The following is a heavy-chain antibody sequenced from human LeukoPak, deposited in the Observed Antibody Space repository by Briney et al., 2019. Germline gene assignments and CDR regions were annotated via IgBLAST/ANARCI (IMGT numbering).Heavy chain of an antibody. J-gene: IGHJ3*02. CDR3: ARDIDPVPDIVVVVAATAAFDI. Sequence: PGGSLRLSCAASGFTVSSNYMSWVRQAPGKGLEWVSSISSSSSYIYYADSVKGRFTISRDNAKNSLYLQMNSLRAEDTAVYYCARDIDPVPDIVVVVAATAAFDIWGQGTMVTVSS. CDR1: GFTVSSNY. D-gene: IGHD2-15*01. CDR2: ISSSSSYI. V-gene: IGHV3-21*01.